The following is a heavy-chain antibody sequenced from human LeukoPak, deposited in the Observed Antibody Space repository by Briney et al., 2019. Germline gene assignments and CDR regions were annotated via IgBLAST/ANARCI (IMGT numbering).Heavy chain of an antibody. Sequence: ASVKVSCKASGYTFTGYYMHWVRQAPGQGLEWMGWINPNSGGTNYAQKLQGRVTMTRDTSISTAYMELSRLRSDDTAVYYCARAGWGYSSSWDYYYYMDVWGKGTTVTVSS. CDR2: INPNSGGT. D-gene: IGHD6-13*01. CDR3: ARAGWGYSSSWDYYYYMDV. J-gene: IGHJ6*03. V-gene: IGHV1-2*02. CDR1: GYTFTGYY.